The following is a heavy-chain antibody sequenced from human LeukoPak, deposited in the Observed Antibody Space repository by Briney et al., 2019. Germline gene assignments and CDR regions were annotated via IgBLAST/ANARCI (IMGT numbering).Heavy chain of an antibody. D-gene: IGHD3-10*01. Sequence: SVKVSCKASGGTFSSYAISWVRQAPGQGLEWMGGIIPVFGTSNYAQKFQGRVTITADKSTSTAYMELSSLRSEDTAVYYCAKNFRFFSGYFDLWGRGTLVTVSS. J-gene: IGHJ2*01. V-gene: IGHV1-69*06. CDR3: AKNFRFFSGYFDL. CDR1: GGTFSSYA. CDR2: IIPVFGTS.